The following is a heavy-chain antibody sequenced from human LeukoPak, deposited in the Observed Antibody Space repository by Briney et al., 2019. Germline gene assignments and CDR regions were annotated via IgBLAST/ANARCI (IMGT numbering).Heavy chain of an antibody. J-gene: IGHJ3*02. D-gene: IGHD1-26*01. CDR1: GFTFSTHS. CDR3: VKDLGGAWAFDI. CDR2: ISGSGGTT. Sequence: GGSLRLSCSASGFTFSTHSMHWVRQAPGKGLEYVSTISGSGGTTYYADSVKGRFTISRDNSKNSVYLQMSSLRAEDTAMYHCVKDLGGAWAFDIWGQGTIVPVSS. V-gene: IGHV3-64D*09.